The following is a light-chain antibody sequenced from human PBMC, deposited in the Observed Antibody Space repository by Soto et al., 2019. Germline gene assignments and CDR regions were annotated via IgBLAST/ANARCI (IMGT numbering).Light chain of an antibody. CDR1: QNVCSY. CDR2: DAS. J-gene: IGKJ3*01. Sequence: EIEMTQSPSSLSSSAGERVTITCRASQNVCSYFSWYQLKPGRVPRLLIYDASTCQSGVPARFSGSGSGTDFTSTINSLQPEYFVTYFHQHSYRTPFSFGRGTRVDVK. V-gene: IGKV1-39*01. CDR3: QHSYRTPFS.